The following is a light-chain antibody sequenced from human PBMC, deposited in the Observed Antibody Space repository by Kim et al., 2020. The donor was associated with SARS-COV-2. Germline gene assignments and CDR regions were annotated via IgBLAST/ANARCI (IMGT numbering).Light chain of an antibody. CDR3: QQYNNFPYT. Sequence: SVSPGDRAALSCRASQSVSSNLAWYQQKPGQAPRLLIYGASTRATGIPARFSGSGSGTEFTLTISSLQSEDFAVYYCQQYNNFPYTFGQGTKLEI. J-gene: IGKJ2*01. CDR1: QSVSSN. V-gene: IGKV3-15*01. CDR2: GAS.